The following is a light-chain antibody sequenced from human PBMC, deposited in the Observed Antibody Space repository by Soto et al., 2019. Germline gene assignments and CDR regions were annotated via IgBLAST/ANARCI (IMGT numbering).Light chain of an antibody. CDR1: QSVTNNY. V-gene: IGKV3-20*01. CDR3: HQYGATPGT. Sequence: EIVLTQSPDTLSLSPGERVTLSCRASQSVTNNYLAWYQQKPGQGPRLFIHGASSRAADTPDRFSGSGSGTDFTLTISRLEPEDFALYYCHQYGATPGTFGQGTKLDIK. J-gene: IGKJ1*01. CDR2: GAS.